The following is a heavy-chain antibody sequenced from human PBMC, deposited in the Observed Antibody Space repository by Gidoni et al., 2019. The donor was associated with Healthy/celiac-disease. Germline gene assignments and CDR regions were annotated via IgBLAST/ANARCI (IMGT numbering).Heavy chain of an antibody. CDR1: GFTFSSYG. CDR2: ISYDGSNK. D-gene: IGHD7-27*01. V-gene: IGHV3-30*18. J-gene: IGHJ3*02. CDR3: AKGNWADAFDI. Sequence: QVQLVESGGGVVQPGRSLRRSCAASGFTFSSYGMHWVRQAPGKGLEWVAVISYDGSNKYYADSVKGRFTISRDNSKNTLYLQMNSLRAEDTAVYYCAKGNWADAFDIWGQGTMVTVSS.